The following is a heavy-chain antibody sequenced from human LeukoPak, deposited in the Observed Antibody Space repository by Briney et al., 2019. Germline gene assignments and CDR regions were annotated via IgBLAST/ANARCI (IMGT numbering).Heavy chain of an antibody. CDR2: ISYDGSNK. CDR1: GFTFSSYG. D-gene: IGHD3-16*01. J-gene: IGHJ3*02. V-gene: IGHV3-30*03. CDR3: ARDPTYYRRGPPYAFDI. Sequence: AGGSLRLSCAASGFTFSSYGTHWVRQAPGKGLEWVAVISYDGSNKYYADSVKGRFTISRDNSKNTLYLQMNSLRAEDTAVYYCARDPTYYRRGPPYAFDIWGQGTMVTVSS.